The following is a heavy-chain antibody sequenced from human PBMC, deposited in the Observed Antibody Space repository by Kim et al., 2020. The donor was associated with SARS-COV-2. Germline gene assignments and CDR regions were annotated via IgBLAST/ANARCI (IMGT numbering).Heavy chain of an antibody. Sequence: GESLKISCKGSGYSFTSYWIGWVRQMPGKGLEWMGIIYPGDSDTRYSPSFQGQVTISADKSISTAYLQWSSLKASDTAMYYCARHKDCSSTSCYMGGYYYYGMDGWGQGTTVTVSS. D-gene: IGHD2-2*02. J-gene: IGHJ6*02. CDR3: ARHKDCSSTSCYMGGYYYYGMDG. CDR1: GYSFTSYW. V-gene: IGHV5-51*01. CDR2: IYPGDSDT.